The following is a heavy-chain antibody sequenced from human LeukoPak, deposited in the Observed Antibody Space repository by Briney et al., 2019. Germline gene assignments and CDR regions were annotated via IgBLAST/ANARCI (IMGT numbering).Heavy chain of an antibody. CDR1: GFTFRSYE. D-gene: IGHD5-18*01. CDR3: ARDDVDTAMVG. J-gene: IGHJ4*02. V-gene: IGHV3-48*03. CDR2: ISSSGSTI. Sequence: GGSLRLSCAASGFTFRSYEMNWVRQAPGKGLEWVSYISSSGSTIYYADSVKGRFTISRDNAKNSLYLQMNSLRAEDTAVYYCARDDVDTAMVGWGQGTLVTVSS.